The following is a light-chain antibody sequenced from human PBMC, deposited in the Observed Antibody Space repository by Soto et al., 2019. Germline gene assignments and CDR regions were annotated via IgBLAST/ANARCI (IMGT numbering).Light chain of an antibody. J-gene: IGKJ5*01. CDR2: GAS. CDR1: ERLSSVY. V-gene: IGKV3-20*01. CDR3: QQYGGSPRIT. Sequence: EIVMTQSPATLSVSLGDRATLSCRASERLSSVYLAWYQQRPGQPPRLLIYGASNRATGIPDRFSGSGSGTDFTLIINRLEPEDVAIYYCQQYGGSPRITFGQGTRLEIK.